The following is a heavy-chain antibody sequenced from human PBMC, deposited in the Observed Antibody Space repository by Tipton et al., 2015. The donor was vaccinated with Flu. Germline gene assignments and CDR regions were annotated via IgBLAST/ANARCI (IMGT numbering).Heavy chain of an antibody. Sequence: TLSLTCAVYGVSFSGYYWSWIRQPPGKGLEWIGEINHSGSTNYNPSLKSRVTISVDTSKNQFSLKLSSVTAADTAVYYCARSKVAAGTESFDYWGQGTLVTVSS. CDR1: GVSFSGYY. J-gene: IGHJ4*02. CDR2: INHSGST. CDR3: ARSKVAAGTESFDY. V-gene: IGHV4-34*01. D-gene: IGHD6-13*01.